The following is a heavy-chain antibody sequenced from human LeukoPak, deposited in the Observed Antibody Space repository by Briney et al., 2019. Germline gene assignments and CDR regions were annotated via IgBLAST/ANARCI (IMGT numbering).Heavy chain of an antibody. D-gene: IGHD4-23*01. CDR3: AATTVVTPRHYFDY. V-gene: IGHV4-30-4*07. CDR1: GGSISSGGYS. Sequence: PSETLSLTCAVSGGSISSGGYSWSWIRQPPGKGLEWIGYIYYSGSTYYNPSLKSRATISVDTSKNQFSLKLSSVTAADTAVYYCAATTVVTPRHYFDYWGQGTLVTVSS. J-gene: IGHJ4*02. CDR2: IYYSGST.